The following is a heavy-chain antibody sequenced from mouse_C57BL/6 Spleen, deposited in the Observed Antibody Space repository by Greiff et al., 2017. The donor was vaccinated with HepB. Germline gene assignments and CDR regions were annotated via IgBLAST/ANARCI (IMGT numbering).Heavy chain of an antibody. CDR1: GFTFSDYG. V-gene: IGHV5-17*01. Sequence: EVQGVESGGGLVKPGGSLKLSCAASGFTFSDYGMHWVRQAPEKGLEWVAYISSGSSTIYYADTVKGRFTISRDNAKNTLFLQMTSLRSEDTAMYYCARTIYYDYGPFAYWGQGTLVTVSA. CDR2: ISSGSSTI. J-gene: IGHJ3*01. CDR3: ARTIYYDYGPFAY. D-gene: IGHD2-4*01.